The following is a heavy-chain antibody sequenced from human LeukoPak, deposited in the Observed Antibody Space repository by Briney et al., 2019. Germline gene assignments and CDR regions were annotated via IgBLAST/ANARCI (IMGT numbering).Heavy chain of an antibody. V-gene: IGHV3-30-3*01. J-gene: IGHJ6*03. CDR1: GFTFSSYA. CDR3: AKDLDYYYMDV. CDR2: ISYDGGNK. Sequence: GGSLRLSCAASGFTFSSYAMDWVRQAPGKGLEWVAIISYDGGNKYYADSVKGRFTISRDNSKNTLYLQMNSLRAEDTAVYYCAKDLDYYYMDVWGKGTTVTVSS.